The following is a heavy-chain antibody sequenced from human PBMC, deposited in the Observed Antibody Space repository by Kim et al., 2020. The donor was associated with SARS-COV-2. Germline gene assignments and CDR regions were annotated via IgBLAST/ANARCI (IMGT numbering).Heavy chain of an antibody. CDR2: ISSSSSYI. D-gene: IGHD3-16*02. CDR1: GFTFSSYS. V-gene: IGHV3-21*01. J-gene: IGHJ4*02. Sequence: GGSLRLSCAASGFTFSSYSMNWVRQAPGKGLEWVSSISSSSSYIYYADSVKGRFTISRDNAKNSLYLQMNSLRAEDTAVYYCARKRGVITFGGVIASPIDYWGQGTLVTVSS. CDR3: ARKRGVITFGGVIASPIDY.